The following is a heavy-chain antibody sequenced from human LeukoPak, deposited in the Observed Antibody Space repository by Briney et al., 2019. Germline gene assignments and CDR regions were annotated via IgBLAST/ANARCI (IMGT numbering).Heavy chain of an antibody. CDR2: ISAYNGNT. D-gene: IGHD2-2*01. CDR1: GYTFTSYG. CDR3: ARVLGSHSRERYCSSTSCSLYYYYYMDV. J-gene: IGHJ6*03. Sequence: GASVKVSCKASGYTFTSYGISWVRQAPGQGLEWMGWISAYNGNTNYAQKLQGRVTMTTDTSTSTAYMELRSLRSDDTAVYYCARVLGSHSRERYCSSTSCSLYYYYYMDVWGKGTTVTVSS. V-gene: IGHV1-18*01.